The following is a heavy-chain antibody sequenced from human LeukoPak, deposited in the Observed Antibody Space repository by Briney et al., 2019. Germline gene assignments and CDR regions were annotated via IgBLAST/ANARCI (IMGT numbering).Heavy chain of an antibody. J-gene: IGHJ3*02. CDR1: GFTFSTYA. V-gene: IGHV3-23*01. Sequence: GGSLRLSCAASGFTFSTYAMSWVRQAPGKGLEWVSALSPSGGITYYEDSVKGRFTISRDNSKNTLYLQMNSLRAEDTAVYYCARDGEYYDILTGNDAFDIWGQGTMVTVSS. CDR3: ARDGEYYDILTGNDAFDI. CDR2: LSPSGGIT. D-gene: IGHD3-9*01.